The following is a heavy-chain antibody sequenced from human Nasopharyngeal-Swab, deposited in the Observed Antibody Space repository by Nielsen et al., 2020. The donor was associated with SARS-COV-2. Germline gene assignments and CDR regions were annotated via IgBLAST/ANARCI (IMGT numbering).Heavy chain of an antibody. J-gene: IGHJ6*02. Sequence: SETLFLTCAVYGGSFSGYYWSWIRQPPGKGLEWIGEINHSGSTNYNPSLKSRVTISVDTSKNQFSLKLSSVTAADTAVYYCARVSRRVRDIVVVPAARSPKYYYYGMDVWGQGTTVTVSS. CDR2: INHSGST. CDR3: ARVSRRVRDIVVVPAARSPKYYYYGMDV. V-gene: IGHV4-34*01. D-gene: IGHD2-2*01. CDR1: GGSFSGYY.